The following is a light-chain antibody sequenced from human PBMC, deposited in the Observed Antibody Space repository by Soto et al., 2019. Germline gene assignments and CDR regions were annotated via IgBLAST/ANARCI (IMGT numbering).Light chain of an antibody. CDR1: SSDVGGYNY. Sequence: QSVLTQPRSVSGSPGQPVTISCTGTSSDVGGYNYVSWYQQHPGKAPKLMIYDVSKRPSGVPDRFSGSKSGNTASLTISGLQAEDEADYYCCSYAGSYTYVFGTGTKLTVL. J-gene: IGLJ1*01. CDR3: CSYAGSYTYV. CDR2: DVS. V-gene: IGLV2-11*01.